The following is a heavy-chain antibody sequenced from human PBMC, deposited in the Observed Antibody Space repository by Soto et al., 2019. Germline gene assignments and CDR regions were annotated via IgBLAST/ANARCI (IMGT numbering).Heavy chain of an antibody. CDR3: ARSWRASSSWYPLGY. D-gene: IGHD6-13*01. J-gene: IGHJ4*02. CDR1: GGSFSGYY. V-gene: IGHV4-34*01. CDR2: INHSGST. Sequence: PSETLSLTCAVYGGSFSGYYWSWIRQPPGKGLEWIGEINHSGSTNYNPSLKSRVTISVDTSKNQFSLKLSSVTAADTAVYYCARSWRASSSWYPLGYWGQGTLVTVSS.